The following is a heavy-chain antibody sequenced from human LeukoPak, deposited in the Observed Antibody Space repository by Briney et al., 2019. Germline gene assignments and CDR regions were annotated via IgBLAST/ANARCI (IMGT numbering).Heavy chain of an antibody. CDR1: GFSFSAYW. CDR3: AREIRGYYDSSGYPSRRDFDY. J-gene: IGHJ4*02. V-gene: IGHV3-7*01. CDR2: IKQDGSEK. Sequence: PGGSLRLSCAASGFSFSAYWMTWVRQAPGKGLEWVANIKQDGSEKYYVDSVKGRFTISRDNAKNSLYLQMNSLRAEDTAVYYCAREIRGYYDSSGYPSRRDFDYWGQGTLVTVSS. D-gene: IGHD3-22*01.